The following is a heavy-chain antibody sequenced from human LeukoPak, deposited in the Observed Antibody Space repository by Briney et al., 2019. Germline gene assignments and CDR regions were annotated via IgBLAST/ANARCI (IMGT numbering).Heavy chain of an antibody. Sequence: ASVKVSCKASGYTFTGYYMHWVRQAPGQGLEWMGWISAYNGNTNYAQKLQGRVTMTTDTSTSTAYMELRSLRSDDTAVYYCARRTASSWYVGDFDYWGQGTLVTVSS. CDR3: ARRTASSWYVGDFDY. J-gene: IGHJ4*02. CDR1: GYTFTGYY. V-gene: IGHV1-18*04. CDR2: ISAYNGNT. D-gene: IGHD6-13*01.